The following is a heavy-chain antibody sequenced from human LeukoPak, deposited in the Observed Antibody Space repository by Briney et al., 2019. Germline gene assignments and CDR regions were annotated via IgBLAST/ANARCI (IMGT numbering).Heavy chain of an antibody. J-gene: IGHJ4*02. CDR2: TSYDESTK. D-gene: IGHD5-12*01. CDR1: GFSFKDYA. Sequence: PGGSLRLSCAASGFSFKDYAMRWVRQSPGKGLEWVAVTSYDESTKYYVDSVRGRFTISRDNSKNTLFLQMNSLRDEDTAFYYCARDRDWLRDFDYWGQGTLVTVSS. CDR3: ARDRDWLRDFDY. V-gene: IGHV3-30*04.